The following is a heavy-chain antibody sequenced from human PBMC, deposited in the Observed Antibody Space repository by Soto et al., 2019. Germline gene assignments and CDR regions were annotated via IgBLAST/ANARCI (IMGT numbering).Heavy chain of an antibody. J-gene: IGHJ4*02. CDR3: AKDMDIVATPGYKY. D-gene: IGHD5-12*01. CDR2: ISYDGSNK. V-gene: IGHV3-30*18. Sequence: GGSLRLSCAASGFTFSSYGMHWVRQAPGKGLEWVAVISYDGSNKYYADSVKGRFTISRDNSKNTLYLQMNSLRAEDTAVYYCAKDMDIVATPGYKYWGQGTLVTVSS. CDR1: GFTFSSYG.